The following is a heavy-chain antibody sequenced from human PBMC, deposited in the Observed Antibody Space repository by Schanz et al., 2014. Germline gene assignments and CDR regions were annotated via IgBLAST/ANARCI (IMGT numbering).Heavy chain of an antibody. J-gene: IGHJ4*02. V-gene: IGHV1-18*01. CDR3: ARGIGGYGANNYFDY. CDR2: ISAYNGNT. D-gene: IGHD5-12*01. Sequence: QVQLVQSGAEVKKPGASVRVSCKASGYTFTTYAMSWVRQATGQGLEWMGWISAYNGNTKYPQKLQGRVTMTTDTSTSTAYMELSSLRSEDTAVYSCARGIGGYGANNYFDYWGQGTLVTVSS. CDR1: GYTFTTYA.